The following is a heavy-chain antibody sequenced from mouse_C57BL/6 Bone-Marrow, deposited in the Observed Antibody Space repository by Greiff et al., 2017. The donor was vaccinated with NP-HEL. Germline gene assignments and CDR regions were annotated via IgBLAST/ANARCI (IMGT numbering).Heavy chain of an antibody. Sequence: VQLQQSVAELVRPGASVKLSCTASGFNIKNTYMHWVKQRPEQGLEWIGRIDPANGNTKYAPKFQGKATITADTSSNTAYLQLSSLTSEDTAIYSCAPRYYYGSPRGYFDVWGTGTTVTVSS. D-gene: IGHD1-1*01. CDR3: APRYYYGSPRGYFDV. CDR1: GFNIKNTY. V-gene: IGHV14-3*01. CDR2: IDPANGNT. J-gene: IGHJ1*03.